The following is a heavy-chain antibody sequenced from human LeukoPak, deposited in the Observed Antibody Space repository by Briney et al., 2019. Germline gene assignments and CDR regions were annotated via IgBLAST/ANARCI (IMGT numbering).Heavy chain of an antibody. V-gene: IGHV3-23*01. Sequence: GGSLRLSCVASGFTLSSYAVSWVRPAPGEGLQWVSSLVIMVDYAWYAGSVKGRFSISRDSSKTTLYLQMISMRAEDTAVYYCARIFTRPQIAAAEYLGEDYWGQGTLVTVSS. CDR3: ARIFTRPQIAAAEYLGEDY. CDR1: GFTLSSYA. CDR2: LVIMVDYA. D-gene: IGHD6-13*01. J-gene: IGHJ4*02.